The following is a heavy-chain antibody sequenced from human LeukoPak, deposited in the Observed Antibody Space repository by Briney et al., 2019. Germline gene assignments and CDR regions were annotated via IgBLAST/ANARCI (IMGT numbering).Heavy chain of an antibody. J-gene: IGHJ6*03. V-gene: IGHV1-18*01. Sequence: GASVKVSCKASGYTFTSYGISWVRQAPGQGLEWMGWISAYNGNTKYAQKLQGRVTMTTDTSTSTAYMELRSLRSDDTAVYYCAREYCTGGVCFHYMDVWGKGTTVTVSS. CDR2: ISAYNGNT. CDR1: GYTFTSYG. D-gene: IGHD2-8*02. CDR3: AREYCTGGVCFHYMDV.